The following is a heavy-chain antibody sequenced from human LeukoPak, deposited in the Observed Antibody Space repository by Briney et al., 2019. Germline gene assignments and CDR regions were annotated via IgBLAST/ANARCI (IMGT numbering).Heavy chain of an antibody. CDR1: GFTFSSYS. Sequence: GGSLRLSCAASGFTFSSYSMNWVRQAPGKGLEWVSSISSSSSYIYYADSVKGRFTISRDNAKNSLYLQMNSLRAEDTAVYYCARDNPYIVVVPAAIPAFDIWGQGTMVTVSS. D-gene: IGHD2-2*02. CDR3: ARDNPYIVVVPAAIPAFDI. J-gene: IGHJ3*02. CDR2: ISSSSSYI. V-gene: IGHV3-21*01.